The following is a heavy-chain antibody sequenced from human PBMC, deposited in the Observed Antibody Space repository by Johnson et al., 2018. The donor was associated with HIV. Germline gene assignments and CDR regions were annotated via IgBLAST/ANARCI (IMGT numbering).Heavy chain of an antibody. D-gene: IGHD3-3*01. CDR2: ISYDGSNQ. J-gene: IGHJ3*02. V-gene: IGHV3-30*04. Sequence: QMLLVESGGGVVQPGRSLRLSCAASGFTFSSYAMHWVRQAPGKGLEWVAVISYDGSNQYYADSVKGRFTISRDNSKNMVFLQMNSLRPEDTAMYYCAAYYDFWSGSYTSGFDIWGQGTMVTVSS. CDR1: GFTFSSYA. CDR3: AAYYDFWSGSYTSGFDI.